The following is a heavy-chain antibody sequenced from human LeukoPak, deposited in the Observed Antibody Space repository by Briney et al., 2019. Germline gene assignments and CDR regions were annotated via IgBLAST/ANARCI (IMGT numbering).Heavy chain of an antibody. Sequence: GASVKVSCKASGYTFTSYGISWVRQAPGQGLEWMGIINPSGGSTSYAQKFQGRVTMTRDTSTSTVYMELSSLRSEDTAVYYCARSYCGGDCYSLDYWGQGTLVTVSS. CDR2: INPSGGST. D-gene: IGHD2-21*02. CDR3: ARSYCGGDCYSLDY. CDR1: GYTFTSYG. V-gene: IGHV1-46*01. J-gene: IGHJ4*02.